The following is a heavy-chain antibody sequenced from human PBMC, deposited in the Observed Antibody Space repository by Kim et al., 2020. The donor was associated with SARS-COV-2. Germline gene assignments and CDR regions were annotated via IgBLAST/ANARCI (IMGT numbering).Heavy chain of an antibody. V-gene: IGHV3-23*01. CDR2: ISGSGGST. Sequence: GGSLRLSCAASGFTFSSYAMSWVRQAPGKGLEWVSAISGSGGSTYYADSVKGRFTISRDNSKNTLYLQMNSLRAEDTAVYYCAPFPMYQLLGKRNYNWFDPWGQGTLVTVSS. CDR1: GFTFSSYA. J-gene: IGHJ5*02. CDR3: APFPMYQLLGKRNYNWFDP. D-gene: IGHD2-2*01.